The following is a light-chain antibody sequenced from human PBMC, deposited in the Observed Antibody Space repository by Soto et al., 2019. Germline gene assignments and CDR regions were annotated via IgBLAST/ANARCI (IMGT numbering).Light chain of an antibody. V-gene: IGKV1-12*01. Sequence: DIQMTQSPSSVSASVGDRVTITCRASQGLSSWLAWYQQKPGKAPKILIYAASSLQSGVPSRFIGSGSGTYFTLTISSLQPEEFATYYWQQSNSCPNTFGQGTRLEIK. CDR3: QQSNSCPNT. CDR2: AAS. CDR1: QGLSSW. J-gene: IGKJ5*01.